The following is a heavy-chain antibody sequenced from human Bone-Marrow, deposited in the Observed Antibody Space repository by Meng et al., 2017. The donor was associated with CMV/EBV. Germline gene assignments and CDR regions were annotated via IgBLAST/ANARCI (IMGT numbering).Heavy chain of an antibody. CDR3: ARVRRVAERWLQPDAFDI. V-gene: IGHV4-59*01. CDR1: GGSFSGYY. D-gene: IGHD5-24*01. J-gene: IGHJ3*02. CDR2: IYYSGST. Sequence: SETLSLTCAVYGGSFSGYYWSWIRQPPGKGLEWIGYIYYSGSTNYNPSLKSRVTISVDTSKTQFSLKLSSVTAADTAVYYCARVRRVAERWLQPDAFDIWGQGTRVTVSS.